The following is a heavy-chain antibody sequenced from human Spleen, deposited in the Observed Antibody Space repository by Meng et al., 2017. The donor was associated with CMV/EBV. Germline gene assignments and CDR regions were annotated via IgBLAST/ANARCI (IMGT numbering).Heavy chain of an antibody. Sequence: SVKVSCKASGGTFSSYTISWVRQAPGQGLEWMGRIIPILGIANYAQKFQGRVTITADKSTSTAYMELSSLRAEDTAVYYCERDEGKEWLFDYWGQGTLVTVSS. D-gene: IGHD3-3*01. CDR3: ERDEGKEWLFDY. V-gene: IGHV1-69*04. CDR2: IIPILGIA. J-gene: IGHJ4*02. CDR1: GGTFSSYT.